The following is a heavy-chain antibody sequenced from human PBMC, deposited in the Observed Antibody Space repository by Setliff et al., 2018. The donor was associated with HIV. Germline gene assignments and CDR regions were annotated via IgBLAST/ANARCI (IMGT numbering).Heavy chain of an antibody. CDR3: ARSIYGSGTYPLDI. Sequence: SETLSLTCTVSGGSLTGYHWSWIRQSAGKELEWIGRMDYTGTTDYNPSLMSRVTLSIDRSKNQFALEVNSMTAADAAVYYCARSIYGSGTYPLDIWSQGTLVTVSS. D-gene: IGHD3-10*01. J-gene: IGHJ4*02. CDR1: GGSLTGYH. CDR2: MDYTGTT. V-gene: IGHV4-4*07.